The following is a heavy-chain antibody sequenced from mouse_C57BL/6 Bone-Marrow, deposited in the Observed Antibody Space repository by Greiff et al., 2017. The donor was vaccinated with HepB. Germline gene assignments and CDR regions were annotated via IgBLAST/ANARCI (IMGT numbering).Heavy chain of an antibody. CDR2: IYPSDSET. D-gene: IGHD2-5*01. V-gene: IGHV1-61*01. Sequence: VQLQQPGAELVRPGSSVKLSCKASGYTFTSYWMDWVKQRPGQGLEWIGNIYPSDSETHYNQKFKDKATLTVDKSSSTAYMQLSSLTSEDSAVYYCARNSYSNRGYFDVWGTGTTVTVSS. CDR1: GYTFTSYW. J-gene: IGHJ1*03. CDR3: ARNSYSNRGYFDV.